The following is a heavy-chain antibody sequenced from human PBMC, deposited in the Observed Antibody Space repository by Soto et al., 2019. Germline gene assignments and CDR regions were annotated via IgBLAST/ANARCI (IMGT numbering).Heavy chain of an antibody. CDR1: GYTFTGYY. J-gene: IGHJ6*02. Sequence: ASVKVSCKASGYTFTGYYMHWVRQAPGQGLEWMGWINPNSGGTNYAQKFQGRVTMTRDTSISTAYMELSRLRSDDTAVYYCATTCNGNYGYNCYGMDVWGQGTTVRVSS. CDR2: INPNSGGT. V-gene: IGHV1-2*02. CDR3: ATTCNGNYGYNCYGMDV. D-gene: IGHD1-7*01.